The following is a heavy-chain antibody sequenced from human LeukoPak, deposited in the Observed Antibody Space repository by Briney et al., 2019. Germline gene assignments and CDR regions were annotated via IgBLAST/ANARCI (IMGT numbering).Heavy chain of an antibody. D-gene: IGHD6-13*01. CDR1: GFTFSDYY. J-gene: IGHJ4*02. Sequence: GGSLRLSCAASGFTFSDYYMSWIRQAPGKGLEWVSYISRNSYTNYADSVKGRFTISRDNAKNSLYLQMASLRAEDTAVYYCARMGIAAVGAYYFDYWGQGTLVTVSS. V-gene: IGHV3-11*06. CDR2: ISRNSYT. CDR3: ARMGIAAVGAYYFDY.